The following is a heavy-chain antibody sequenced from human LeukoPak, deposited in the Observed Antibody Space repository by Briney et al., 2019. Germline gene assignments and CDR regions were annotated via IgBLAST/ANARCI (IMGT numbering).Heavy chain of an antibody. Sequence: SETLSPTCTVSGGSISSYYWSWIRQPPGKGLEWIGYIYYSGSTNYNPSLKSRVTISVDTSKNQFSLKLSSVTAADTAVYYCARTDIVVVPATDAFDIWGQGTMVTVSS. J-gene: IGHJ3*02. CDR3: ARTDIVVVPATDAFDI. CDR1: GGSISSYY. D-gene: IGHD2-2*01. V-gene: IGHV4-59*01. CDR2: IYYSGST.